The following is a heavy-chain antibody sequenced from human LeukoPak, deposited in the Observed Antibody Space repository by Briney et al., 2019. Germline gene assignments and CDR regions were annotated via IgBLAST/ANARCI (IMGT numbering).Heavy chain of an antibody. Sequence: ASVKVSCESSGYTFTGYYMHWVRQAPGQGLEWMGWINLKSGGTNYAQKFQGRVTMTRDTSINTAYMELSRLRSDDTAVYYCARKPPESDRANFQYWGQGTLVTVSS. D-gene: IGHD1-14*01. CDR1: GYTFTGYY. CDR2: INLKSGGT. J-gene: IGHJ1*01. CDR3: ARKPPESDRANFQY. V-gene: IGHV1-2*02.